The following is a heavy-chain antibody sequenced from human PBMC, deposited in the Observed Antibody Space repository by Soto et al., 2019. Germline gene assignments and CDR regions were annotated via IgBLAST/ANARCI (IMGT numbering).Heavy chain of an antibody. Sequence: EFQVLQSGGGLVQPGGSLRLACAASRFPFSTTDISWVRQAPGKGLEWGSTISGGGETTYYADSVKGRFTISRDNFKNTVYLQMDGLRVDDTAMYYCAKNSGWFNTWGKGDLVTVSS. V-gene: IGHV3-23*01. J-gene: IGHJ5*02. D-gene: IGHD3-10*01. CDR2: ISGGGETT. CDR1: RFPFSTTD. CDR3: AKNSGWFNT.